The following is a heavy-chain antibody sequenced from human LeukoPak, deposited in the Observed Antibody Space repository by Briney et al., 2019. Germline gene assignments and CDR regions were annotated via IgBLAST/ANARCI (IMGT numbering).Heavy chain of an antibody. CDR3: ARGEYYYDSSGRDAFDI. J-gene: IGHJ3*02. CDR2: INPNSGGT. Sequence: ASVKVSCKASGYTFTGYYMHWVRQAPGQGLEWMGRINPNSGGTNYAQKFQGRVTMTRGTSISTAYMELSRLRSDDTAVYYCARGEYYYDSSGRDAFDIWGQGTMVTVPS. D-gene: IGHD3-22*01. V-gene: IGHV1-2*06. CDR1: GYTFTGYY.